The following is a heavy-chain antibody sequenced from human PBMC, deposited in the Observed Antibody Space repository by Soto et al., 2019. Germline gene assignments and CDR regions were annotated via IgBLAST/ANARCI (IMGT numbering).Heavy chain of an antibody. CDR3: ARTGHLFDY. CDR1: GGSFSDYY. V-gene: IGHV4-34*01. Sequence: QVQLQQWGAGLLKPSETLSLTCAVHGGSFSDYYWSWIRQPPGKGLEWIGEINYSGRTNYNPSLXXRXPMSVDTSKNQFPLTLSSMTAADTAVYYCARTGHLFDYWGQGISVTVSS. J-gene: IGHJ4*02. CDR2: INYSGRT.